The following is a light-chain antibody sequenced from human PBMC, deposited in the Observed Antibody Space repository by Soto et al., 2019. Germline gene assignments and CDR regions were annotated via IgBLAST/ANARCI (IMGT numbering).Light chain of an antibody. J-gene: IGKJ1*01. CDR2: AAS. CDR3: QQSYSTPWK. Sequence: DMQITQSPSSLSAYVGYRVSITFPSSQPISNYLNWYQQKPGKAPKLLIYAASSLQSGVPSRLSGSGSGTDFTLAISSLQPEDFATYYCQQSYSTPWKFGQGTKV. CDR1: QPISNY. V-gene: IGKV1-39*01.